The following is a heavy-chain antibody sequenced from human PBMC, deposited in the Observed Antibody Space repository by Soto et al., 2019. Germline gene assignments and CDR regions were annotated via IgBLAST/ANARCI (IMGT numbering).Heavy chain of an antibody. CDR2: IYFTGAT. Sequence: QMQLQESGPGLVKPSQTLSLTCNVSGGSISSGTSYWTWIRQHPGEGLKWIGHIYFTGATYSNPPLRSRLTMSVDTSKNQFSLKLTSVTAADTATYYCASIPRRGYSYGIDYWGQGTLVTVSS. CDR1: GGSISSGTSY. J-gene: IGHJ4*02. V-gene: IGHV4-31*03. CDR3: ASIPRRGYSYGIDY. D-gene: IGHD2-21*02.